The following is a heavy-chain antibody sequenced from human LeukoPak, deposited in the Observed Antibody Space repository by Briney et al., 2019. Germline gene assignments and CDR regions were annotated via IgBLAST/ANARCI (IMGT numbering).Heavy chain of an antibody. Sequence: GASVKVSCKASGYTFTGYYMHWVRQAPGQGLEWLGWINPHSGDTNYAQKFQGRVTMTRDTSISTAYMELSRLRSDDTAVYYCARGKGYYESSGYYPFDYWGQGTLVTVSS. CDR2: INPHSGDT. CDR1: GYTFTGYY. CDR3: ARGKGYYESSGYYPFDY. D-gene: IGHD3-22*01. J-gene: IGHJ4*02. V-gene: IGHV1-2*02.